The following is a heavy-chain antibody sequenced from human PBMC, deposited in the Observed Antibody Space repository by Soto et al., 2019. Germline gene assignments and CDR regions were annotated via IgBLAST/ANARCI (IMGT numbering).Heavy chain of an antibody. J-gene: IGHJ1*01. CDR2: ISGSGGST. V-gene: IGHV3-23*01. CDR1: GFTFSSYG. Sequence: EVQLLESGGGLVQPGGSLRLSCAASGFTFSSYGMSWVRQAPGKGLEWVSVISGSGGSTYYADSVKDRFTISRDESKNTLFLQMNSLRGEDTAVYYCAKGYDYMAEYFQHWGQGTLVTVSS. CDR3: AKGYDYMAEYFQH. D-gene: IGHD4-4*01.